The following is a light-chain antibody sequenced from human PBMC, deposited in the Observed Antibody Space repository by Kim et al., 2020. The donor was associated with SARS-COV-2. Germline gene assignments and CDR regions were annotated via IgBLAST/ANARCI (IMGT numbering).Light chain of an antibody. Sequence: SYELTQPPSVSVSPGQTARIACSGDTLGDKYVCWYQQKPGQSPVLVIYQDTKRPSGIPERFSGSNSGNTATLTISGTQATDEADYYCQAWDSSTLWVFGGGTQLTVL. CDR2: QDT. CDR1: TLGDKY. CDR3: QAWDSSTLWV. J-gene: IGLJ3*02. V-gene: IGLV3-1*01.